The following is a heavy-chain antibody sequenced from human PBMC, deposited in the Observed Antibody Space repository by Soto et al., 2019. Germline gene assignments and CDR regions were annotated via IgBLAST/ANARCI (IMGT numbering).Heavy chain of an antibody. J-gene: IGHJ4*02. D-gene: IGHD5-12*01. Sequence: PGGSLRLSCAASGFTFGSYAMIWIRQVPGRGLEWVSGLYGSGRGIHYSDSVKGRFTISRDNSAYSVYLQMNNLRVDDTAVYYCAKDAMAGDGVWLAHDWGQGTVVTVSS. CDR1: GFTFGSYA. V-gene: IGHV3-23*01. CDR3: AKDAMAGDGVWLAHD. CDR2: LYGSGRGI.